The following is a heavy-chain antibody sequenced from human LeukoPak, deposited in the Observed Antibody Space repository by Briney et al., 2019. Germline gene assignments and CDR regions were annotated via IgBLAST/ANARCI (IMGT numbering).Heavy chain of an antibody. V-gene: IGHV3-30*18. CDR3: AKDFAIAAAGTDY. CDR1: GFTFSSYG. Sequence: GRSLRLSCAASGFTFSSYGMHWVRLAPGKGLEWVAVISYDGSNKYYADSVKGRFTISRDNSKNTQYLQMNSLRAEDTAVYYCAKDFAIAAAGTDYWGQGTLVTVSS. J-gene: IGHJ4*02. CDR2: ISYDGSNK. D-gene: IGHD6-13*01.